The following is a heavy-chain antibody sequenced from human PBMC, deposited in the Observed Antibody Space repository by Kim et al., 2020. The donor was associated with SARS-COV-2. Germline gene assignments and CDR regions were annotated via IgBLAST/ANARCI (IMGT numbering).Heavy chain of an antibody. CDR1: GFTFSDHY. CDR3: GRLYDRWFDF. Sequence: GGSLRLSCTTSGFTFSDHYMDWIRQAPGKGLEWVGRIKHKADSYTREYAAFVKGRFTISRDDSRNSLFLQMNSLKIEDTAIYYCGRLYDRWFDFWGRGTLVTVSS. J-gene: IGHJ4*02. CDR2: IKHKADSYTR. D-gene: IGHD1-1*01. V-gene: IGHV3-72*01.